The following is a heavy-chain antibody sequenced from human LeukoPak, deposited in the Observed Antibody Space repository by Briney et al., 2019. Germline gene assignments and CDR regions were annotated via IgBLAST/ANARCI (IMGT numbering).Heavy chain of an antibody. Sequence: PGRSLRLSCAASGFTFSSYAMHWVRQAPGKGLEWVAVISYDGSNKYYADSVKGRFTTSRDNSKNTLYLQMNSLRAEDTAVYYCARDRGSGSYYYNWFDPWGQGTLVTVSS. V-gene: IGHV3-30*04. CDR3: ARDRGSGSYYYNWFDP. J-gene: IGHJ5*02. CDR2: ISYDGSNK. CDR1: GFTFSSYA. D-gene: IGHD1-26*01.